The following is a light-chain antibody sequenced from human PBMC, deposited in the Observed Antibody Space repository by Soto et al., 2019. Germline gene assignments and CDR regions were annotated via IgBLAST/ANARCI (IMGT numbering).Light chain of an antibody. J-gene: IGLJ3*02. CDR1: NIGRKS. Sequence: LTQPPSVSVAPGQTARITCGGSNIGRKSVHWYQQHPGTAPKLIIYEVRNRPSGISSRFSGSRSGNTASLTISGLQSEDEGDYYCSAYTARSTLVFGGGTKVTVL. CDR3: SAYTARSTLV. V-gene: IGLV2-14*01. CDR2: EVR.